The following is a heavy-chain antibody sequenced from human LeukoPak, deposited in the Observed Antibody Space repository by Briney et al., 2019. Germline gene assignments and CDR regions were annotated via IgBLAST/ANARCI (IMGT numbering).Heavy chain of an antibody. CDR2: IKPGGNEK. Sequence: PGGSLRLSCAASGFTFNNYWMTWVRQGPGKGLEWVANIKPGGNEKYYVDSVKGRFTISRDNVKNSLYLQMNSLRAEDTAVYYCAKWVLGSEIDYWGQGTLVTVSS. V-gene: IGHV3-7*03. J-gene: IGHJ4*02. D-gene: IGHD3-16*01. CDR1: GFTFNNYW. CDR3: AKWVLGSEIDY.